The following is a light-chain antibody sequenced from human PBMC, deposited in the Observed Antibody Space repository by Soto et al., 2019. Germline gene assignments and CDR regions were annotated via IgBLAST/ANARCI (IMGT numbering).Light chain of an antibody. J-gene: IGKJ2*01. V-gene: IGKV1-39*01. CDR3: QQNYSVHYT. CDR2: GEY. CDR1: QTISKS. Sequence: DIQMTQSPSSLSASVGDTISITCRSVQTISKSLNWYQQRPGKDNKLMIFGEYNLHNGAHQRFSGLGSGTHFTLTITTTQPEDAATYYCQQNYSVHYTFGTGNKVDIK.